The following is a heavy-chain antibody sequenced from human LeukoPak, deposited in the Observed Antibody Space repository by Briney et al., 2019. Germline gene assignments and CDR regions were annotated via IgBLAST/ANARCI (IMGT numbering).Heavy chain of an antibody. CDR2: ISDYNGST. CDR1: GYTFTGYY. D-gene: IGHD4-11*01. V-gene: IGHV1-18*04. CDR3: ARDLYRDSLPVSWFDP. Sequence: GASVKVSCKASGYTFTGYYMHWVRQAPGQGLEWMGWISDYNGSTNYAQKLQGRVTMTTDTSTSTAYMELRSLRSDDTAVYYCARDLYRDSLPVSWFDPWGQGTLVTVSS. J-gene: IGHJ5*02.